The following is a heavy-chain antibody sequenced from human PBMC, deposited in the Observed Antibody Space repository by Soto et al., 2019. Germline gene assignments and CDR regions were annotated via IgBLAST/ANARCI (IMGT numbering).Heavy chain of an antibody. CDR2: IIPIFGTA. CDR3: ARSVGVVPAAKGNWFDP. V-gene: IGHV1-69*06. D-gene: IGHD2-2*01. CDR1: GGTFSSYA. J-gene: IGHJ5*02. Sequence: GASVKVSCKASGGTFSSYAISWVRQASGQGLEWMGGIIPIFGTANYAQKFQGRVTITADKSTSTAYMELSSLRSEDTAVYYCARSVGVVPAAKGNWFDPWGQGTLVTVSS.